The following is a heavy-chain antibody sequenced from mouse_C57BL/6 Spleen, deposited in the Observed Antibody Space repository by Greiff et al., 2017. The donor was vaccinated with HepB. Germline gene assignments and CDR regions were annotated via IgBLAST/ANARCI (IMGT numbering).Heavy chain of an antibody. CDR2: IDPETGGT. V-gene: IGHV1-15*01. D-gene: IGHD1-1*01. CDR3: TRGDYYGSLSYWYFDV. Sequence: QVQLKESGAELVRPGASVTLSCKASGYTFTDYEMHWVKQTPVHGLEWIGAIDPETGGTAYNQKFKGKAILTADKSSSTAYMELRSLTSEDSAVYYCTRGDYYGSLSYWYFDVWGTGTTVTVSS. J-gene: IGHJ1*03. CDR1: GYTFTDYE.